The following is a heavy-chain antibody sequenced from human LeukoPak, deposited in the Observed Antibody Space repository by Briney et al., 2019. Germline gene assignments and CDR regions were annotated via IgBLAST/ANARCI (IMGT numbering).Heavy chain of an antibody. V-gene: IGHV1-8*01. D-gene: IGHD2-2*01. CDR3: ARALRYCSTTSCQYYFDY. J-gene: IGHJ4*02. Sequence: ASVTVSYTASVYTFTNDDINWVRHAAGQGLEWMGWMNPNSGNTGYAQKFQRRVTITSHTSISTAYMELSSLKSEDPAVYYCARALRYCSTTSCQYYFDYWGQGTLVTVSS. CDR2: MNPNSGNT. CDR1: VYTFTNDD.